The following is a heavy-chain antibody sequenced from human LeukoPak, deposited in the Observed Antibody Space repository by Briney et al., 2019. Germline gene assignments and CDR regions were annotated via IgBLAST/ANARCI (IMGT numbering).Heavy chain of an antibody. CDR2: IKDKTNGGTT. Sequence: GGSLRLSCAASGFIFSKAWMSCVRQAPGKGLEWVGHIKDKTNGGTTDYAAPVEGRFTISRDDSKNTLYLQMNSLKIEDTAVYYCTSYCGGGTCHFHDAFDIWGQGTMVTVSS. V-gene: IGHV3-15*01. J-gene: IGHJ3*02. CDR3: TSYCGGGTCHFHDAFDI. CDR1: GFIFSKAW. D-gene: IGHD2-15*01.